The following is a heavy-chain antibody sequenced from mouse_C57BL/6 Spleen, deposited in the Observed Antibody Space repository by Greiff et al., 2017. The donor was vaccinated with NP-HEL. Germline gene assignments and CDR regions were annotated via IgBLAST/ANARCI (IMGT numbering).Heavy chain of an antibody. CDR3: AIPDSSGYSSY. Sequence: QVQLQQPGAELVKPGASVKLSCKASGYTFTSYWMQWVKQRPGQGLEWIGEIDPSDSYTNYNQKFKGKATLTVDTSSSTAYMQLSSLTSEDSAVYYCAIPDSSGYSSYWGQGTLVTVSA. CDR1: GYTFTSYW. V-gene: IGHV1-50*01. CDR2: IDPSDSYT. D-gene: IGHD3-2*02. J-gene: IGHJ3*01.